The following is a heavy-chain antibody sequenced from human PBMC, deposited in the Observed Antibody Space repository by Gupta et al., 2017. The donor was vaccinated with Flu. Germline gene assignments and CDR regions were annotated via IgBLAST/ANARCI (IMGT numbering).Heavy chain of an antibody. CDR1: GFIFRTFA. Sequence: QVQLVESGGGVVQPGRSLRLSCEASGFIFRTFAMHWVRQAPGKGLEWVAVIWFDGSNKYYADSVKGRFTISRDNSKNTLSLQTNSLRAEDTAIYYCARDLSTCSGGSCPLGYWGQGTLVTV. D-gene: IGHD2-15*01. CDR2: IWFDGSNK. V-gene: IGHV3-33*01. J-gene: IGHJ4*02. CDR3: ARDLSTCSGGSCPLGY.